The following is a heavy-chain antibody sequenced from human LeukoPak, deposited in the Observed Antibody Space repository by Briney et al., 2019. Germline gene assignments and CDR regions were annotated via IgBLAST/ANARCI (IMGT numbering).Heavy chain of an antibody. CDR1: GGSISSYY. J-gene: IGHJ2*01. D-gene: IGHD3-16*01. CDR3: ARLKLGAYFDL. Sequence: PSETLSLTCTVSGGSISSYYWSWIRQPPGKGLEWIGYIYYSGSTNYNPSLKSRVTILLDTSKNQCSLKLTSVSAADAAVYYCARLKLGAYFDLWGRGTLVTVSS. V-gene: IGHV4-59*08. CDR2: IYYSGST.